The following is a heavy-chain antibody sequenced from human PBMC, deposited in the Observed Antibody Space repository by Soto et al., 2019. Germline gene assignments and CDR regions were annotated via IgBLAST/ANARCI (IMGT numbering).Heavy chain of an antibody. Sequence: GASLKISCKCSGYSFTSYWIGWVRQMPGKGLEWMGIIYPGDSDTRYSPSFQGQVTISADKSISTAYLQWSSLKALDTAMYYCARHEQRDGDFERWGQGTMVTLSS. V-gene: IGHV5-51*01. CDR2: IYPGDSDT. CDR3: ARHEQRDGDFER. CDR1: GYSFTSYW. D-gene: IGHD2-21*01. J-gene: IGHJ3*02.